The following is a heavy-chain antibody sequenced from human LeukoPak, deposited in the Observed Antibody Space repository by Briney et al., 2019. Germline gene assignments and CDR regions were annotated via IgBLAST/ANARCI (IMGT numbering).Heavy chain of an antibody. CDR3: ARAQLGINDY. V-gene: IGHV4-34*01. CDR2: INHSGSI. Sequence: SETLSLTCAVYGGSFSGYYWSWIRQPPGKGLEWIGEINHSGSINYNPSLKSRVTISVDTSKNQFSLKLSPVTAADTAVYYCARAQLGINDYWGQGTLVTVSS. D-gene: IGHD7-27*01. CDR1: GGSFSGYY. J-gene: IGHJ4*02.